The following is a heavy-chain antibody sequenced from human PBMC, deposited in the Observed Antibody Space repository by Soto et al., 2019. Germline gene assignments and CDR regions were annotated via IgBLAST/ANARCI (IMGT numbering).Heavy chain of an antibody. CDR3: ARIGGGGAS. CDR1: GGSVRTGSYH. J-gene: IGHJ5*02. V-gene: IGHV4-61*01. D-gene: IGHD3-16*01. Sequence: QVQLQESGPGRVKPSETLSLTCSVSGGSVRTGSYHWSWIRQPPGKGLEWIGFIPNNGSPDYNPSSKGRVVVSIDRSKNQFSLKVNSVTASDTAVYFCARIGGGGASWGQGTLVTVSS. CDR2: IPNNGSP.